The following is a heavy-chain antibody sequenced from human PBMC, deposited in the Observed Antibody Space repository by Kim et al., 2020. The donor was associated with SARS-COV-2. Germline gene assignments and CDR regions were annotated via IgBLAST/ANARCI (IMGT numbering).Heavy chain of an antibody. D-gene: IGHD3-10*01. CDR3: AKDQGYYGSGSYYNGEDY. CDR2: ISGSGGST. V-gene: IGHV3-23*01. J-gene: IGHJ4*02. Sequence: GGSLRLSCAASGFTFSSYAMSWVRQAPGKGLEWVSAISGSGGSTYYADSVKGRFTISRDNSKNTLYLQMNSLRAEDTAVYYCAKDQGYYGSGSYYNGEDYWGQGTLVTVSS. CDR1: GFTFSSYA.